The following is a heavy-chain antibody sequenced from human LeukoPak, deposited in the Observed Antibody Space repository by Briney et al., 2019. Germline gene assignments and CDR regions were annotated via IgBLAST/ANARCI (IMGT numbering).Heavy chain of an antibody. CDR1: GGSISSSSYY. CDR2: IYYSGST. J-gene: IGHJ4*02. CDR3: ARHVDGYNVRVPFDY. Sequence: PSETLSLTCTVSGGSISSSSYYWGWIRQPPGKGLEWIGRIYYSGSTYYNPSLKSRVTISVDTSKNQFSLKLSSVTAADTAVYYCARHVDGYNVRVPFDYWGQGTLVTVSS. D-gene: IGHD5-24*01. V-gene: IGHV4-39*01.